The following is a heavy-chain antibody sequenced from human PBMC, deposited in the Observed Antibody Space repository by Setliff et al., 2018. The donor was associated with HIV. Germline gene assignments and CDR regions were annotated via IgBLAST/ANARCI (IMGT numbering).Heavy chain of an antibody. D-gene: IGHD3-22*01. J-gene: IGHJ4*02. V-gene: IGHV3-21*01. Sequence: GGSLRLSCAASGFSFSSYSMNWVRQAPGKGLEWVSCISDGSTYHADSVKGRFTLSRDTSKNTLSLQMNSLRPEDTAVFYCAGVRLYSSALDYWGQGTLVTVSS. CDR2: ISDGST. CDR3: AGVRLYSSALDY. CDR1: GFSFSSYS.